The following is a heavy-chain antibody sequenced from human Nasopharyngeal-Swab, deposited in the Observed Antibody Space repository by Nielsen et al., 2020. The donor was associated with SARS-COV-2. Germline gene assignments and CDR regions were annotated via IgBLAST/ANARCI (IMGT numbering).Heavy chain of an antibody. CDR3: ARAYYDILTGSYYYYYYMDV. CDR2: IYYSGST. CDR1: GGSISSSSYH. V-gene: IGHV4-39*07. Sequence: SETLSLTCTVSGGSISSSSYHWGWIRQPPGKGLEWIGSIYYSGSTYYNPSLKSRVTISVDTSKNQFSLKLSSVTAADTAVYYCARAYYDILTGSYYYYYYMDVWGKGTTVTVSS. D-gene: IGHD3-9*01. J-gene: IGHJ6*03.